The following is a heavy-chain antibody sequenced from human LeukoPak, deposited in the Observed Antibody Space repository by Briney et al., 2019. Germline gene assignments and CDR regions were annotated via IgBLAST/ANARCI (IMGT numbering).Heavy chain of an antibody. CDR2: ISGSGGTT. Sequence: GGSLRLSCAASGFTFSTYVMVWVRRAPGKGLEWVSGISGSGGTTYYADSVKGRFTISRDNSKNTLYLQMDSLRAEDTAVYHCAKSYYYGSGSYSRNNWFDPWGQGTLVTVSS. CDR3: AKSYYYGSGSYSRNNWFDP. D-gene: IGHD3-10*01. CDR1: GFTFSTYV. J-gene: IGHJ5*02. V-gene: IGHV3-23*01.